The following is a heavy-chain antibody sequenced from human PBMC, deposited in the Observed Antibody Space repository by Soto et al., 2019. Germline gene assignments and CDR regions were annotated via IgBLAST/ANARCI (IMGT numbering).Heavy chain of an antibody. CDR3: AKDPVVDVDTAMAPLYYFDY. CDR1: GFTFNSYG. V-gene: IGHV3-23*04. CDR2: ISGSGGST. J-gene: IGHJ4*02. Sequence: VQLVDSGGDVVQPGRSLRLSCVASGFTFNSYGMHWVRQAPGKGLEWVSAISGSGGSTYYADSVKGRFTISRDNSKNTLYLQMNSLRAEDTAVYYCAKDPVVDVDTAMAPLYYFDYWGQGTLVTVSS. D-gene: IGHD5-18*01.